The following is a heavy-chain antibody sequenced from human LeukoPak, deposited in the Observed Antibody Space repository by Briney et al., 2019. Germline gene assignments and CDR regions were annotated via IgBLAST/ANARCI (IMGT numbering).Heavy chain of an antibody. V-gene: IGHV1-2*02. J-gene: IGHJ4*02. Sequence: ASVKVSCKASGYTFTGYYMHWVRQAPGQGLEWMGWINPNSGGTNYAQKFQGRVTMTRDTSISTAYMELSRLRSDDTAVYYCAKQNTDYDFSEGFDSWGQGTLVTVSS. CDR1: GYTFTGYY. CDR3: AKQNTDYDFSEGFDS. CDR2: INPNSGGT. D-gene: IGHD3-3*01.